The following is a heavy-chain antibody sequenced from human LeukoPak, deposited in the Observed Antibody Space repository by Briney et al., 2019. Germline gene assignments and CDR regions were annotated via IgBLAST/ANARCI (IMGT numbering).Heavy chain of an antibody. CDR3: AREGTV. V-gene: IGHV3-66*01. J-gene: IGHJ4*02. Sequence: GGSLRLSCEASGFTFRSYSMSWVRQAPGKGLEWVSIIYSGGSTYNADSVKGRFTISRDNSKNTLYLQMNSLRAEDTAVYYCAREGTVRGQGTLVTVSS. CDR1: GFTFRSYS. CDR2: IYSGGST. D-gene: IGHD4-11*01.